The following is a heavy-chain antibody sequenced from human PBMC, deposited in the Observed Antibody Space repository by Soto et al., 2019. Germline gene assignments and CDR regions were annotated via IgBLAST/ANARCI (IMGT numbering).Heavy chain of an antibody. CDR3: ARAETAMALYYFEY. CDR1: GGSLSDYY. V-gene: IGHV4-34*01. CDR2: INHSGST. J-gene: IGHJ4*02. Sequence: QVQLQQWGAGLLKPSETLSLTCAVYGGSLSDYYWSWIRQPPGKGLEWIGEINHSGSTNYNPSLKSRVTIAVDTSKKQFHLKLSSVTAADTAVYSCARAETAMALYYFEYWGQGTLVTVSS. D-gene: IGHD5-18*01.